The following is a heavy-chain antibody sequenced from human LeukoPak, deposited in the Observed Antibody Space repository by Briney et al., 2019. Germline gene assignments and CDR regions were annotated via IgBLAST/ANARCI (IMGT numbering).Heavy chain of an antibody. CDR3: AKGTQRLVRGYILY. J-gene: IGHJ4*02. D-gene: IGHD6-6*01. V-gene: IGHV3-23*01. CDR1: GFTFSSYA. Sequence: GGSLRLSCAASGFTFSSYAMSWVRQAPGKGLEWVSAISGSGGSTYYADSVKGRFTISRDNSKNTLYLQMNSLRAEDTAVYYCAKGTQRLVRGYILYWGQGTLVTVSS. CDR2: ISGSGGST.